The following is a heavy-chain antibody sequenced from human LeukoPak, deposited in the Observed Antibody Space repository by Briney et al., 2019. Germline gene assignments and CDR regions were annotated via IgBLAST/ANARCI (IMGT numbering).Heavy chain of an antibody. CDR3: ARASGPLMRYYYYGMDV. Sequence: GALRLSCAASGFTFSSYGMHWVRQAPGKGLEWVAVIWYDGSNKYYTDSVNGRFTISRDNSKNTLYLQMNSLRAEDTAVYYCARASGPLMRYYYYGMDVWGQGTTVTVSS. D-gene: IGHD6-19*01. CDR1: GFTFSSYG. V-gene: IGHV3-33*01. J-gene: IGHJ6*02. CDR2: IWYDGSNK.